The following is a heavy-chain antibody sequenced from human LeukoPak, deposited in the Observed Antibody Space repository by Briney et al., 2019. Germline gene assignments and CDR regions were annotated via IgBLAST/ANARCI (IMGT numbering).Heavy chain of an antibody. Sequence: ASVKVSCKASGYTFTSYGISWVRQAPGQGLEWMGWISAYNGNTNYAQKLQGRVTMTTDTSTSTAYMELRSLRSDDTAVYYCARDSPIAAAGTHWFDPWGQGTLVTVSS. V-gene: IGHV1-18*01. D-gene: IGHD6-13*01. CDR1: GYTFTSYG. J-gene: IGHJ5*02. CDR2: ISAYNGNT. CDR3: ARDSPIAAAGTHWFDP.